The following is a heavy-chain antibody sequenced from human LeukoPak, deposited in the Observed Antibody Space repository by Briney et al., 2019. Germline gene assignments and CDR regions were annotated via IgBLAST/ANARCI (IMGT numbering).Heavy chain of an antibody. Sequence: GGSLRLSCAASGFTFDDYGMSWVRQVPGKGLEWVCGMNWRGGYTGYADAVKGRFTISRDNAKNSLYLQMNSLRAEDTALYYCARDHSPLVFQDAFDVWGLGTMVTVSS. CDR1: GFTFDDYG. V-gene: IGHV3-20*04. D-gene: IGHD2-21*01. CDR3: ARDHSPLVFQDAFDV. J-gene: IGHJ3*01. CDR2: MNWRGGYT.